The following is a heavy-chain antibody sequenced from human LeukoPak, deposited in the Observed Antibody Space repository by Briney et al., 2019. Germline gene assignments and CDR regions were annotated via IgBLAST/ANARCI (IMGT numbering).Heavy chain of an antibody. CDR2: MYYSGTT. Sequence: SETLSLTCTVSGGSISNYYWSWIRQPPGKGLEWSGYMYYSGTTNHNPSLKSRVTISVDTSKNQFSLQLNSVTPEDTAVYYCARDLSLCSGSNCFYYFDSWGQGTLVTVSS. J-gene: IGHJ4*02. V-gene: IGHV4-59*12. D-gene: IGHD3-22*01. CDR1: GGSISNYY. CDR3: ARDLSLCSGSNCFYYFDS.